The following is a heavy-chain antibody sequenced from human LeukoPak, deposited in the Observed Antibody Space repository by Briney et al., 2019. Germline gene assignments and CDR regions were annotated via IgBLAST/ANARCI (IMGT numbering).Heavy chain of an antibody. Sequence: PSETLSLTCTVSGGSISSSSYYWGWLRQPPGKGLEWIGSIYYSGSTYYNPSLKSRVTISVDTSKNQFSLKLSSVTAADTAVYYCASGSGKMATNFDYWGQGTLVTVSS. D-gene: IGHD5-24*01. J-gene: IGHJ4*02. CDR2: IYYSGST. CDR1: GGSISSSSYY. CDR3: ASGSGKMATNFDY. V-gene: IGHV4-39*07.